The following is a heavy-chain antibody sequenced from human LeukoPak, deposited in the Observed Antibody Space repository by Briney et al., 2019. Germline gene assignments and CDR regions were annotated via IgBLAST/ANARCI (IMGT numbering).Heavy chain of an antibody. J-gene: IGHJ6*02. D-gene: IGHD6-6*01. V-gene: IGHV3-21*01. CDR1: GFTFSSYS. CDR2: ISSSSSYI. Sequence: NAGGSLRLSCAASGFTFSSYSMNWVRQAPGKGLEWVSSISSSSSYIYYADSVKGRFTISRDNAKNSLYLQMNSLRAEDTAVYYCARDLLAGIAARSTYYYYGMDVWGQGTTVTVSS. CDR3: ARDLLAGIAARSTYYYYGMDV.